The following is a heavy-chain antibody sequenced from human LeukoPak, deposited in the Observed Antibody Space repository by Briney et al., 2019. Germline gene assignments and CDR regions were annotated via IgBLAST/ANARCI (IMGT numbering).Heavy chain of an antibody. V-gene: IGHV3-23*01. CDR1: GFTFSNAW. CDR2: ISGSGGRT. D-gene: IGHD2-21*01. J-gene: IGHJ4*02. Sequence: GGSLRLSCAASGFTFSNAWMSWVRQAPGKGLEWVSAISGSGGRTYYADSVRGRFTISRDNSKSTVYVQMSSLRAEDTAVYFCVVVSYCAVDCYDYWGQGTLVTVSS. CDR3: VVVSYCAVDCYDY.